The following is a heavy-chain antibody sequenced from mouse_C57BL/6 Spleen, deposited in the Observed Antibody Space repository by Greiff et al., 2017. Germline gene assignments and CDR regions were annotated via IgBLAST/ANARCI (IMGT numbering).Heavy chain of an antibody. CDR2: IYPGGGYT. Sequence: QVQLKESGAELVRPGTSVRMSCKASGYTFTNYWIGWAKQRPGHGLEWIGDIYPGGGYTNYNEKFKGKATLTADKSSSTAYMQFSSLTSEDSAIYYCARNGLFEGYYAMDYWGQGSSVT. J-gene: IGHJ4*01. CDR3: ARNGLFEGYYAMDY. V-gene: IGHV1-63*01. CDR1: GYTFTNYW.